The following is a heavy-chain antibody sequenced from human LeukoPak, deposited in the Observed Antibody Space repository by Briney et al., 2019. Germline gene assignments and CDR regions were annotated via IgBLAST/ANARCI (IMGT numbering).Heavy chain of an antibody. J-gene: IGHJ4*02. CDR3: AKDRWRDGSSSFDN. CDR1: GYTFTINS. Sequence: VASVTVSFKASGYTFTINSINWVRQAPGQGLEWMGWISTYNGKTSYAQKVQGRVTMTTDTSTSTAYMELRSLRSDDTAVYYCAKDRWRDGSSSFDNWGQGTLVTVSS. V-gene: IGHV1-18*01. D-gene: IGHD6-6*01. CDR2: ISTYNGKT.